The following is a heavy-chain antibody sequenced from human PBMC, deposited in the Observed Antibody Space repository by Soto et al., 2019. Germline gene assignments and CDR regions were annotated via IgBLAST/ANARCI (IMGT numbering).Heavy chain of an antibody. CDR3: ARRRTKDYDFCSGSTHEYYFDY. CDR1: GGSISSSSYY. V-gene: IGHV4-39*01. CDR2: IYYSGST. Sequence: SETLSLTCTVSGGSISSSSYYWGWISQPTGKGLEWIGSIYYSGSTYYNPSLKSRVTISVDTSKNQFSLKLSSVTAADTAVYYCARRRTKDYDFCSGSTHEYYFDYWGQGTLVTVSS. D-gene: IGHD3-3*01. J-gene: IGHJ4*02.